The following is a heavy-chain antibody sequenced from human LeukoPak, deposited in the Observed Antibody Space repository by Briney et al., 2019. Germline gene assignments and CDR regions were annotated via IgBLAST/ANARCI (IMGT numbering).Heavy chain of an antibody. D-gene: IGHD3-10*01. J-gene: IGHJ6*04. V-gene: IGHV4-59*01. CDR3: ARLARLTLIRGVTGYHSLDV. CDR2: IYYSGST. CDR1: GGSLNTFY. Sequence: PSETLSLTCTVSGGSLNTFYWRWLRQPPGGGLEWFGYIYYSGSTNYNPSLKSRVTISVDASKNHFSLWLSSVTAADTAVYYCARLARLTLIRGVTGYHSLDVWGKGTKVTVSS.